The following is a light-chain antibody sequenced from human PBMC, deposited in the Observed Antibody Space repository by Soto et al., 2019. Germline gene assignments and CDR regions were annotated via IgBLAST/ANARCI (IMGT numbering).Light chain of an antibody. J-gene: IGLJ1*01. Sequence: SYELTQPPSVSVSPGQTARITCSGDALPKQYAYWYPQKPGQAPVLVIYKDSERPSGIPERFSGSSSGTTVTLTISGVQAEDEADYYCQSADSSGTYYVFGTGTKVTVL. CDR3: QSADSSGTYYV. CDR1: ALPKQY. CDR2: KDS. V-gene: IGLV3-25*02.